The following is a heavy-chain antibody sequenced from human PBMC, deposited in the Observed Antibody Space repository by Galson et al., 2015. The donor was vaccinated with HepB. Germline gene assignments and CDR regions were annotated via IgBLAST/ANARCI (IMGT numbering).Heavy chain of an antibody. J-gene: IGHJ6*02. D-gene: IGHD5-12*01. CDR3: ARDRSGYDGPYGMDV. CDR1: GYSFTIYG. Sequence: SVKVSCKASGYSFTIYGISWVRLAPGQGLEWMGWISGYNGNTNYVQKFQGRVTMTTDTSTSTAYMELRSLRSDDTAMYYCARDRSGYDGPYGMDVWGQGTTVTVSS. V-gene: IGHV1-18*04. CDR2: ISGYNGNT.